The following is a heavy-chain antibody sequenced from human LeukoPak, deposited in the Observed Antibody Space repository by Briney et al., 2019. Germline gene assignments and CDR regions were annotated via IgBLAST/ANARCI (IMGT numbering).Heavy chain of an antibody. D-gene: IGHD3-22*01. CDR2: ISWNSGSI. CDR3: ARDREYYDSSGYYGTDY. CDR1: GFTFDDYA. V-gene: IGHV3-9*01. J-gene: IGHJ4*02. Sequence: PGGSLRLSCAASGFTFDDYAMHWVRQAPGKGLEWVSGISWNSGSIGYADSVKGRFTISRDNAKNSLYLQMNSLRAEDTAVYYCARDREYYDSSGYYGTDYWGQGTLVTVSS.